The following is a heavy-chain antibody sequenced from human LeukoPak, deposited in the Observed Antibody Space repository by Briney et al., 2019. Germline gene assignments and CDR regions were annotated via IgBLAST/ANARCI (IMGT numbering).Heavy chain of an antibody. CDR3: ARDWFGELLYPTFDY. CDR2: IKQDGSEK. J-gene: IGHJ4*02. D-gene: IGHD3-10*01. V-gene: IGHV3-7*01. Sequence: TGGSLRLSCAASGFTFSSYWMSWVRQAPGKGLEWVANIKQDGSEKYYVASVKGRFTISRDNAKNSLYLQMNSLRAEDTAVYYCARDWFGELLYPTFDYWGQGTLVTVSS. CDR1: GFTFSSYW.